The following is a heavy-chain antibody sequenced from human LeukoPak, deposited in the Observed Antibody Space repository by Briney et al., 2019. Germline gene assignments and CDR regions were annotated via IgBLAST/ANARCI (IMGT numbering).Heavy chain of an antibody. CDR1: GFTFDDYA. J-gene: IGHJ4*02. D-gene: IGHD3-10*01. Sequence: GRSLGLSCAASGFTFDDYAMHWVRQAPGKGLEWVSGISWNSGSIGYADSVKGRFTISRDNAKNSLYLQMNSLRAEDTALYYCAKERFGERRFDYWGQGTLVTVSS. CDR2: ISWNSGSI. V-gene: IGHV3-9*01. CDR3: AKERFGERRFDY.